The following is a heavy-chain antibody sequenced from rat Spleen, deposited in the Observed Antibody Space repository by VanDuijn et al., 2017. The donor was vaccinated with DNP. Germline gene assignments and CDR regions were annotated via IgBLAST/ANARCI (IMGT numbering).Heavy chain of an antibody. Sequence: EVQLVESGGGLVQPGRSLKLSCVASGFTFSDYNMAWVRQAPKKGLEWVATISYDGTRTYYRDSVKGRFTISRDHARSTLYLQMDSLRSEDTATYYCATSSYYGYDYGFAYWGQGTLVTVSS. CDR1: GFTFSDYN. V-gene: IGHV5S10*01. D-gene: IGHD1-7*01. CDR3: ATSSYYGYDYGFAY. J-gene: IGHJ3*01. CDR2: ISYDGTRT.